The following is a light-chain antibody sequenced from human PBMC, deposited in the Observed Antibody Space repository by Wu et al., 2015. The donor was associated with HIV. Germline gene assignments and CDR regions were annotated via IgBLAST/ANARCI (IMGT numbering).Light chain of an antibody. V-gene: IGKV3-11*01. Sequence: EIVLTQSPATLSLAPGERATLSCRASQSVSSYLAWYQQKPGQAPRLLIYDVSNRAPGIPDKFSGSGSGTDFTLTISRLEPEDFAVYYCQQYGSSQWTFGQGTKVEIK. J-gene: IGKJ1*01. CDR3: QQYGSSQWT. CDR2: DVS. CDR1: QSVSSY.